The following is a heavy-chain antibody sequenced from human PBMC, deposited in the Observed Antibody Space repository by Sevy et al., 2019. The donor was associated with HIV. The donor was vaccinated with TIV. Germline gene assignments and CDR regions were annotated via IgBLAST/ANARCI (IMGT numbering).Heavy chain of an antibody. CDR1: EFTFDDYA. J-gene: IGHJ4*02. D-gene: IGHD5-12*01. CDR3: VKDKVDGDSGYGLFDF. CDR2: LSRHIRTI. Sequence: GGSLRLSCAASEFTFDDYAMHWVRQAPGKGLEWVSGLSRHIRTIGYADSVKGRFTISRDNARNSLYLQMNSLRAEDTAFYYCVKDKVDGDSGYGLFDFWGQGTLVTVSS. V-gene: IGHV3-9*01.